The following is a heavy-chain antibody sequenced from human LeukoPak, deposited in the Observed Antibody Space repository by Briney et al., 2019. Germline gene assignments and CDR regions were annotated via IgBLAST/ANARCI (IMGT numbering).Heavy chain of an antibody. J-gene: IGHJ4*02. D-gene: IGHD4-11*01. CDR3: ARDSFFDGNYRLDYFDC. Sequence: GGSLRLSCAASGFNLRSYEMNWVRQAPGKGLEWLSYISGSGDTIYYADFVKGRFTISRDNAKNSLFLQMNSLRAEDTGIYYCARDSFFDGNYRLDYFDCWGQGTMVTVSS. V-gene: IGHV3-48*03. CDR2: ISGSGDTI. CDR1: GFNLRSYE.